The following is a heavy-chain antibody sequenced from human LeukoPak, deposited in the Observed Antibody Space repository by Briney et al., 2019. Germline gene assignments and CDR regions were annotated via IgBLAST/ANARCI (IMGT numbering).Heavy chain of an antibody. D-gene: IGHD6-6*01. Sequence: GGSLRLSCAASGFTFSSFGMHWVRQAPGKGLEWVAVIWYDGSNKYYADSVKGRFTISRDNSKNTLYLQMNSLRAEDTAVYYCARDPSEDDAFDIWGQGTMVTVSS. CDR2: IWYDGSNK. CDR1: GFTFSSFG. V-gene: IGHV3-33*01. CDR3: ARDPSEDDAFDI. J-gene: IGHJ3*02.